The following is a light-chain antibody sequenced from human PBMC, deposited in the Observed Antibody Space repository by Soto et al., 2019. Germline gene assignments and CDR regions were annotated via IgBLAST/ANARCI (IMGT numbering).Light chain of an antibody. Sequence: DIVMTQSPLSLPVTPGEPASISCRSSRTLLHSNGYNYLDWYLQKPGQSPHLLFYLGSDRASGVPDRFSGSGSGTDFTLRISRVEAEDVGVYYCMQALQTPYTFGQGTKLEIK. J-gene: IGKJ2*01. CDR2: LGS. CDR1: RTLLHSNGYNY. CDR3: MQALQTPYT. V-gene: IGKV2-28*01.